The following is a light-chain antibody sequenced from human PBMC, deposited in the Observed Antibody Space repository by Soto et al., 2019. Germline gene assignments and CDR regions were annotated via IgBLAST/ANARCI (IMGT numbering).Light chain of an antibody. CDR2: DTS. V-gene: IGKV3-11*01. Sequence: EIVMTQSPATPSVSPGERATLSCRASQFLSSYLAWYQQKPGQPPRLLIYDTSNRAAGVPARFSGSRSGTDFTLTISSLEPEDFAVYFCHQRNTFGQGTRLEIK. CDR3: HQRNT. J-gene: IGKJ5*01. CDR1: QFLSSY.